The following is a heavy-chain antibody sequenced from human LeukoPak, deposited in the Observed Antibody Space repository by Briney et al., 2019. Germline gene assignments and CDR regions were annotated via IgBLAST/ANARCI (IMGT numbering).Heavy chain of an antibody. Sequence: SQTLSLTCTVSGGSISSGGYYWSWIRQHPGKGLEWIGYIYYSGSTYYNPSLKSRVTISVDTSKNQFSLKLSSVTAADTAVYYCARGPEYQLPLYYFDYWGQGTLVTVSS. CDR2: IYYSGST. V-gene: IGHV4-31*03. D-gene: IGHD2-2*01. CDR3: ARGPEYQLPLYYFDY. J-gene: IGHJ4*02. CDR1: GGSISSGGYY.